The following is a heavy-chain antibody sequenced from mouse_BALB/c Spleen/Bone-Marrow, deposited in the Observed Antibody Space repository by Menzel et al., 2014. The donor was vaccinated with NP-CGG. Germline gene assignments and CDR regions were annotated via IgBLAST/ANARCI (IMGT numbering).Heavy chain of an antibody. CDR1: GFSFSNYG. V-gene: IGHV5-9-2*01. CDR2: ISGVGRYT. Sequence: DVHLVESGGGLVRSGGSLKLSCAASGFSFSNYGMFWLRQTPEKCLEWVATISGVGRYTFFSDSLKGRFLISRDNAKSNMYLQQSSQRSEDATLYYCARQAYYDQTEISCVCWGQGTLGTVSA. D-gene: IGHD2-4*01. J-gene: IGHJ3*01. CDR3: ARQAYYDQTEISCVC.